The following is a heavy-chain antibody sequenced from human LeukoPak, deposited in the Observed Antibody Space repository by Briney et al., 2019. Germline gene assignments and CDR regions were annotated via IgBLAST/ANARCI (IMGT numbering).Heavy chain of an antibody. D-gene: IGHD6-6*01. J-gene: IGHJ4*02. CDR2: IYYSGST. CDR3: ARGMSSSEGFDY. Sequence: SETLSLTCTVSGGSISSYYWSWIRQPPGKGLEWIGYIYYSGSTNYNPSLKSRVTISVDTSKNQFSLKLSSVTAADTAVYYCARGMSSSEGFDYWGQGTLVTVSS. CDR1: GGSISSYY. V-gene: IGHV4-59*01.